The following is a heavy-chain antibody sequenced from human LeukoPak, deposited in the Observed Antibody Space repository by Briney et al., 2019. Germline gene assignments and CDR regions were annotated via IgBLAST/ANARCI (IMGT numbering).Heavy chain of an antibody. D-gene: IGHD3-10*01. J-gene: IGHJ6*02. CDR3: ARDYYGSGSYDPRIYGMDV. CDR2: INPNSGGT. CDR1: GYTFTGYY. Sequence: ASVKVSCKASGYTFTGYYMHWVRQAPGQGLEWMGRINPNSGGTNYAQKFQGRVTMTRDTSIITAYMELSRLRSDDTAVYYCARDYYGSGSYDPRIYGMDVWGQGTTVTVSS. V-gene: IGHV1-2*06.